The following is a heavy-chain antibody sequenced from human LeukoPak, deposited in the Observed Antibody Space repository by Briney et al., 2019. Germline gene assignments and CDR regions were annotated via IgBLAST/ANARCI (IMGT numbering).Heavy chain of an antibody. D-gene: IGHD1-26*01. V-gene: IGHV2-5*02. CDR3: AHRQLLVGATVGAFDV. CDR2: IYWDDVG. J-gene: IGHJ3*01. Sequence: SGPTLVNPTQTLTLTCTFSGFSLTTNGVGVGWIRQPPGKALEWLALIYWDDVGRYSPSLKSRLTITKDTSKNQVVLTMTNMDPVDTATYYCAHRQLLVGATVGAFDVWSQGTMVTVSS. CDR1: GFSLTTNGVG.